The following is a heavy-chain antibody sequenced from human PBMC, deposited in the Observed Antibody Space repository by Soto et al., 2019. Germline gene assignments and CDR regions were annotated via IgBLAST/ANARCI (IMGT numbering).Heavy chain of an antibody. D-gene: IGHD6-6*01. Sequence: PGGSLRLSCVASGFSVNNNHMSWVRQAPGKGLEWVSVIHTGTNTYYADSVEGRFTISRDNSMNTLYLQMSSLRAEDTAVYYCARAARLQQFGYYFDYWGQGTLVTVSS. CDR2: IHTGTNT. V-gene: IGHV3-66*01. CDR3: ARAARLQQFGYYFDY. CDR1: GFSVNNNH. J-gene: IGHJ4*02.